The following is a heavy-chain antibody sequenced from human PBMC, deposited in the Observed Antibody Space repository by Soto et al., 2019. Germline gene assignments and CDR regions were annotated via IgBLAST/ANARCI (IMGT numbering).Heavy chain of an antibody. D-gene: IGHD1-1*01. CDR2: IYATGTT. V-gene: IGHV4-4*07. J-gene: IGHJ5*02. Sequence: SETLSLTCTVSGASIRGFYWSWIRKSAGKGLEWIGRIYATGTTDYNPSLKSRVMMSVDTSKKQFSLKLRSVTAADTAVYYCVRDGTKTLRDWFDPWGQGISVTVSS. CDR3: VRDGTKTLRDWFDP. CDR1: GASIRGFY.